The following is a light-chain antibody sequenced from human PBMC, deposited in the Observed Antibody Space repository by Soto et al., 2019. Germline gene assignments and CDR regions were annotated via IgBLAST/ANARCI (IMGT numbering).Light chain of an antibody. CDR3: QQYDEWPPSYT. Sequence: EILLTQSPATLSVSPGETATLSCRASQNVLSDLAWYQQKPGQAPRLLVYGATTRATDAPAKFRGRGSGTEFSLTISSLQSEDFAVYYCQQYDEWPPSYTFGQGTKLEIK. CDR2: GAT. J-gene: IGKJ2*01. CDR1: QNVLSD. V-gene: IGKV3-15*01.